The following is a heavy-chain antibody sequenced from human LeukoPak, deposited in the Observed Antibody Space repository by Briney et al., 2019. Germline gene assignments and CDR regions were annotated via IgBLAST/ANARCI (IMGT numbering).Heavy chain of an antibody. D-gene: IGHD3-10*01. CDR3: VRQRGASGTINHFDP. J-gene: IGHJ5*02. CDR2: IYPDDSDT. CDR1: GYSFTTYW. V-gene: IGHV5-51*01. Sequence: RGESLKISCKTSGYSFTTYWIGWVRQMPGTGLEWVGAIYPDDSDTRYSPSFQGQVVISADRSIRTAYLQWNTLETSDTAMYYCVRQRGASGTINHFDPWGQGTPVTVSS.